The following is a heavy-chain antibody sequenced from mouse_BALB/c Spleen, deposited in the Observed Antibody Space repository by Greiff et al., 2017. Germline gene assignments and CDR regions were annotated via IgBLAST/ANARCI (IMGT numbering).Heavy chain of an antibody. CDR3: ARRGLRGYFDV. Sequence: EVQLVESGGGLVQPGGSLKLSCAASGFDFSRYWMSWVRQAPGKGLEWIGEINPDSSTINYTPSLKDKFIISRDNAKNTLYLQMSKVRSEDTALYYCARRGLRGYFDVWGAGTTVTVSS. CDR2: INPDSSTI. J-gene: IGHJ1*01. D-gene: IGHD1-1*01. CDR1: GFDFSRYW. V-gene: IGHV4-1*02.